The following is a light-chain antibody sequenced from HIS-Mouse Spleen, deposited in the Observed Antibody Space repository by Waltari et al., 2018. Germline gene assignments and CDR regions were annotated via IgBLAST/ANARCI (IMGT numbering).Light chain of an antibody. Sequence: QYVLTQPPSASGTPGQRVTISCSGSSSNIGSNYVYWYQQLPGTAPKLLIYRNNQRPSGVPDRFSGSKSGTSASLAISGLRSEDEADYYCAAWDDSLSGPRVFGGGTKLTVL. CDR3: AAWDDSLSGPRV. CDR2: RNN. J-gene: IGLJ2*01. CDR1: SSNIGSNY. V-gene: IGLV1-47*01.